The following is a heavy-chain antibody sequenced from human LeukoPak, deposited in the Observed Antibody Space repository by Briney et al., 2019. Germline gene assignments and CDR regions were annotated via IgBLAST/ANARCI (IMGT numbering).Heavy chain of an antibody. CDR2: ISGSGGST. D-gene: IGHD3-22*01. CDR1: GFTFSSYA. V-gene: IGHV3-23*01. Sequence: PGGSLRLSCAASGFTFSSYAMSWVRQVPGKGLEWVPAISGSGGSTYYADSVKGRFTISRDNSKNTLYLQMNSLRAEDTAVYYCAKLDSSGYLPYFDYWGQGTLVTVSS. J-gene: IGHJ4*02. CDR3: AKLDSSGYLPYFDY.